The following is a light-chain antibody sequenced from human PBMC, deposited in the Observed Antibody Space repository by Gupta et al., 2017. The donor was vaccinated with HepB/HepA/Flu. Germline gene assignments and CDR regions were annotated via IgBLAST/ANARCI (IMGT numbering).Light chain of an antibody. CDR1: RSIVRNDDNNH. CDR2: MVS. V-gene: IGKV2-30*02. CDR3: QQGSNSPIT. Sequence: VVVPQSPVPLLVTLGQPASIACRSSRSIVRNDDNNHLEWYQQRPGQSPRRLIYMVSRRDSGVPDRFSGSGSGTDFTLNISRLEPEDVGVYYCQQGSNSPITFGQGTRVEI. J-gene: IGKJ5*01.